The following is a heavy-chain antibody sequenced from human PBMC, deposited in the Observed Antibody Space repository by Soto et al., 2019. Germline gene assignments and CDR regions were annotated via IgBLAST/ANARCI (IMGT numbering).Heavy chain of an antibody. Sequence: SQTQSLTYAVDGGSSIGYYWSRIRQHPGKGLEWIGEINHSGSTNYNPSLKSRVTISVDTSKNQFSLKLSSVTAADTAVYYCARVLGWATTYSWFDPWGQGTLVTVSS. CDR2: INHSGST. CDR3: ARVLGWATTYSWFDP. J-gene: IGHJ5*02. V-gene: IGHV4-34*01. CDR1: GGSSIGYY. D-gene: IGHD1-1*01.